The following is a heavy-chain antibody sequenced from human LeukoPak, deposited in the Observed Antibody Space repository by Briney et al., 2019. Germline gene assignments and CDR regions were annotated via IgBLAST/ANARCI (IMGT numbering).Heavy chain of an antibody. V-gene: IGHV3-21*01. CDR2: ISSSSNYM. D-gene: IGHD6-13*01. CDR3: ARPLDSSNNYFDY. CDR1: GFTFSRNA. J-gene: IGHJ4*02. Sequence: GGSLRLSCAASGFTFSRNAMNWVRQAPEKGLEWVSFISSSSNYMSYADSVKGRFTISRDNAKNSLYLQMNSLRAEDTAVYYCARPLDSSNNYFDYWGQGTLVTVSA.